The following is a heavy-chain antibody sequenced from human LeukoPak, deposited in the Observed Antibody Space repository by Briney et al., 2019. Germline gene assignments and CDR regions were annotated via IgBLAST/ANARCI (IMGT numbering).Heavy chain of an antibody. CDR3: ATDSGGSPFDY. CDR2: IWSDGRTK. V-gene: IGHV3-33*01. CDR1: GFTFSSYG. Sequence: PGGSLRLSCTASGFTFSSYGMHWVRQAPGEGLEWVAVIWSDGRTKDYADSVKGRFTISRDNSENTLYLQMNSLRAEDTAVYYCATDSGGSPFDYWGQGTLVTVSS. J-gene: IGHJ4*02. D-gene: IGHD4-23*01.